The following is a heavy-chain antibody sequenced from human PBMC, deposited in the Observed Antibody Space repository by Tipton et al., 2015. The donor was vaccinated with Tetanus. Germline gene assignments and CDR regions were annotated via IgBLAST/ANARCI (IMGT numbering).Heavy chain of an antibody. CDR1: GFKFDEYS. V-gene: IGHV3-9*01. Sequence: SLRLSCAASGFKFDEYSMHWVRQPPGKGLEWVSGISWKSDSMGYADPVKGRFTISRDNAKNSLYLQINSLRAEDTALYYCVKDIGYSSWWAKEYYFFGMDVWGQGTMVTVSS. CDR2: ISWKSDSM. D-gene: IGHD6-13*01. CDR3: VKDIGYSSWWAKEYYFFGMDV. J-gene: IGHJ6*02.